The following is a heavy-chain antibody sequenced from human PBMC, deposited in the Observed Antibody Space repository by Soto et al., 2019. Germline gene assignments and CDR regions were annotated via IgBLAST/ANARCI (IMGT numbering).Heavy chain of an antibody. CDR1: GFSFINAW. CDR3: TTEGDIPSSCLHY. CDR2: IKSKTDGGTT. V-gene: IGHV3-15*01. D-gene: IGHD6-13*01. Sequence: KPGGSLRLSCAASGFSFINAWMTWVRQAPGKGLEWVGRIKSKTDGGTTDYAAPVTDRFTISRDDSKNTLYLQMSSLKTEDTAVYYCTTEGDIPSSCLHYWGQGTLVTVSS. J-gene: IGHJ4*02.